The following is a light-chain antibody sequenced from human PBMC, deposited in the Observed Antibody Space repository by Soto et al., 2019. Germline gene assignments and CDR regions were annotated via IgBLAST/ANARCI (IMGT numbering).Light chain of an antibody. Sequence: EMVLTQSPATLSLSPGERVTLSCRARQSVSNSLVWYQQKAGQAPRLLLYGISYRATGVPARFSGSGSGTDFDLSISSLWPEDFALYCFQHGSDWPHTYRFRQGTKRQIK. V-gene: IGKV3-11*01. CDR3: QHGSDWPHTYR. J-gene: IGKJ2*03. CDR2: GIS. CDR1: QSVSNS.